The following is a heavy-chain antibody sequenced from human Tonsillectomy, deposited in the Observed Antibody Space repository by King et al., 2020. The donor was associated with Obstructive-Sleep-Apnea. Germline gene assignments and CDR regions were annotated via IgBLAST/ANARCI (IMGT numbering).Heavy chain of an antibody. Sequence: VQLVESGAEVKKPGESLKISCKASGYMFTNYWIGWVRQMPGKGLEWMGIIYPGDSDTRYSPSFQGQVTISVDKSISTAYLQWSRLKASDTAMYYCARPHHYADSEGVWYFHLWGRGTRVTVSS. V-gene: IGHV5-51*01. CDR2: IYPGDSDT. CDR1: GYMFTNYW. D-gene: IGHD4-17*01. CDR3: ARPHHYADSEGVWYFHL. J-gene: IGHJ2*01.